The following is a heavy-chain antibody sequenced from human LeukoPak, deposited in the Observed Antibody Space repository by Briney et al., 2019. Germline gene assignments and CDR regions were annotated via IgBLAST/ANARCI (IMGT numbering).Heavy chain of an antibody. V-gene: IGHV3-23*01. CDR2: LGRSGEYK. Sequence: GGSLRLSCAVSGITLSNYGMSWVRQAPGKGLEWVAGLGRSGEYKYYADSVKGRFTISRDNSEDTVSLQMNSLRAEDSAIYFCVKDRPCETCMPMDAWGQGTTVTVSS. CDR1: GITLSNYG. J-gene: IGHJ6*02. D-gene: IGHD2-2*01. CDR3: VKDRPCETCMPMDA.